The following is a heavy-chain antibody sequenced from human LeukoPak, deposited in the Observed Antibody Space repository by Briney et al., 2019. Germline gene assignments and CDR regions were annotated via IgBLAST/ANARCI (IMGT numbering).Heavy chain of an antibody. J-gene: IGHJ5*02. V-gene: IGHV3-74*01. CDR1: GFTFSSYW. D-gene: IGHD6-25*01. CDR3: ASDRLGWFDP. CDR2: INSDGSST. Sequence: PGASLRLSSAASGFTFSSYWMHWGRQPPGKGLVWVSRINSDGSSTSYADSVKGRFTISRDNAKNTLYLQMNSLGAEDTAMYYCASDRLGWFDPWGQGTLVTVSS.